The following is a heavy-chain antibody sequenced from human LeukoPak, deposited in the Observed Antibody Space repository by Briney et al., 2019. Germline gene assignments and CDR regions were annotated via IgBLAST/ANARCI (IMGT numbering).Heavy chain of an antibody. V-gene: IGHV1-18*01. D-gene: IGHD3-22*01. CDR2: ISAYNGNT. J-gene: IGHJ4*02. Sequence: RASVKVSCKASGYTFTSYGISWVRQAPGQGLEWMGWISAYNGNTNYAQKLQGRVTMTTDTSTSTAYMELRSLRSDDTAVYYCARVAHTYDSSGYYYEDYWGQGTLVTVSS. CDR1: GYTFTSYG. CDR3: ARVAHTYDSSGYYYEDY.